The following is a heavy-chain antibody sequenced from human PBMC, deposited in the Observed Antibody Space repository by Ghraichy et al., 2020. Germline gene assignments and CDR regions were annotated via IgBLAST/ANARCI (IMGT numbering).Heavy chain of an antibody. CDR3: ARGGSYDSCGYSF. CDR1: DGSISRSYYY. V-gene: IGHV4-39*01. Sequence: SESLSLTCTVSDGSISRSYYYWGWIRQPPGKGLEWIVSIYYSGNTYYNPSLKSRVTISVDTSKNQFSLKLSFVTAADTAVYYCARGGSYDSCGYSFWGPGTLVTVSS. CDR2: IYYSGNT. J-gene: IGHJ4*02. D-gene: IGHD3-22*01.